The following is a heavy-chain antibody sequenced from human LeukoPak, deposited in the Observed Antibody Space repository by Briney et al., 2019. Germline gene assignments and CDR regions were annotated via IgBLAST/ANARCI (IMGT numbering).Heavy chain of an antibody. V-gene: IGHV4-59*08. Sequence: SETLSLTCTVSGGSISSYYWSWIRHPPGKGLEWIGYIYYSGSTNYNPSLRSRVTISMDTSMNQFSLRLNSVTAADAAVYYCARARVIPASFDDWGQGTLVTVSS. CDR3: ARARVIPASFDD. J-gene: IGHJ4*02. D-gene: IGHD3-16*02. CDR1: GGSISSYY. CDR2: IYYSGST.